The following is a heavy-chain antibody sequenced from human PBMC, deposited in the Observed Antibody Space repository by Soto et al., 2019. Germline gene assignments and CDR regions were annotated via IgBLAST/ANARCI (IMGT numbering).Heavy chain of an antibody. CDR3: ARDGARSSTSCDY. V-gene: IGHV3-33*01. CDR2: IWYDGSNK. D-gene: IGHD2-2*01. J-gene: IGHJ4*02. CDR1: GFTFSSYG. Sequence: QVQLVESGGGVVQPGRSLRLSCAASGFTFSSYGMHWVRQAPGKGLEWVAVIWYDGSNKYYADSVKGRFTISRDNSKNTLYLQMNSLRAEDTAVYYCARDGARSSTSCDYWGQGTLVTVSS.